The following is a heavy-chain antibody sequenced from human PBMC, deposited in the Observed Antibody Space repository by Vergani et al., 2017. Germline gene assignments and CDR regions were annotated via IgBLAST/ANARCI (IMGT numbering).Heavy chain of an antibody. CDR2: IVGSGGRT. D-gene: IGHD2-15*01. J-gene: IGHJ3*02. CDR1: GFTFSSHA. CDR3: AKSRGYYSTDGFDI. Sequence: EVQLLESGGGLVQPGGSLRLSCAASGFTFSSHAMTWVRQAPGKGLEWVSAIVGSGGRTYYADSVKGRFTISRDNSKNTLSLQLNSLRADDTAVYYCAKSRGYYSTDGFDIWGQGTMVTVSS. V-gene: IGHV3-23*01.